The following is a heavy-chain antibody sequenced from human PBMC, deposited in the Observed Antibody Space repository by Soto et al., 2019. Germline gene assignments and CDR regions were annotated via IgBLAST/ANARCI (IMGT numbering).Heavy chain of an antibody. Sequence: GGSLRLSCAASGFTFSSYAMSWVRQAPGKGLEWVSAISGSGGSTYYADSVKGRFTISRDNSKNTLYLQMNSLRAEDTAVYYCAKLSRQLLLQYYFDYWGQGTLVTVSS. CDR2: ISGSGGST. CDR3: AKLSRQLLLQYYFDY. V-gene: IGHV3-23*01. CDR1: GFTFSSYA. J-gene: IGHJ4*02. D-gene: IGHD2-2*01.